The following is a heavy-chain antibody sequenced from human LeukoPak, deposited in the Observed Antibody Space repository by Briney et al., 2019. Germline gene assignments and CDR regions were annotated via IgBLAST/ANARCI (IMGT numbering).Heavy chain of an antibody. CDR3: ARGLRRYCSSTSCPYYFDY. V-gene: IGHV4-34*01. CDR1: GGSFSGYY. Sequence: PPETLSLTCAVYGGSFSGYYWSWIRQPPGKGLEWIGEINHSGSTNYNPSLKSRVTISVDTSKNQFSLKLSSVTAADTAVYYCARGLRRYCSSTSCPYYFDYWGQGTLVTVSS. D-gene: IGHD2-2*01. J-gene: IGHJ4*02. CDR2: INHSGST.